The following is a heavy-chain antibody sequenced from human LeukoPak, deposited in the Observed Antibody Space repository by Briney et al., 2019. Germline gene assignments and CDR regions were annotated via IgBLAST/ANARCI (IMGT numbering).Heavy chain of an antibody. V-gene: IGHV4-4*02. CDR1: GGSISNNNW. D-gene: IGHD3-10*01. Sequence: SETLSLTCAVSGGSISNNNWWSWVRQPPGMGLEWIGEIYHGGSTNYNPSLKSRVTMSVDRSKNQFSLKLSSVTAADTAVYYCARGEERGSGTVHFDYWGQGTLVTVSS. CDR3: ARGEERGSGTVHFDY. CDR2: IYHGGST. J-gene: IGHJ4*02.